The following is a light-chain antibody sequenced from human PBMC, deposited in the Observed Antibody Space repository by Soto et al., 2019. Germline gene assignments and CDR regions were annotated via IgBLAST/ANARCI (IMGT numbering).Light chain of an antibody. V-gene: IGKV3-11*01. CDR3: QQRANWLT. CDR1: QSIGRY. Sequence: EIVLTQSPATLSLSPGERVTLSCRASQSIGRYLAWYQHKPGQAPRLLIYDASNRATGIPARFRGSGSGTDFTLTISSLEPEDFADYYCQQRANWLTFGGGTKVEIK. CDR2: DAS. J-gene: IGKJ4*01.